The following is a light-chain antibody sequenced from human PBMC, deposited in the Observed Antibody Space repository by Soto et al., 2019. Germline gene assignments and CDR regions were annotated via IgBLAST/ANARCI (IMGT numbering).Light chain of an antibody. Sequence: DIVMTQSPDSLAVSLSERATINCKSSQSVLYSSNNKNYLAWYQQKPGQPPKLLIYWASTRESGVPDRFSGSGSGTDFTLTISSLQAEDVAVYYCQQYYSTSLTFGPGTKVDIK. CDR3: QQYYSTSLT. J-gene: IGKJ3*01. CDR2: WAS. CDR1: QSVLYSSNNKNY. V-gene: IGKV4-1*01.